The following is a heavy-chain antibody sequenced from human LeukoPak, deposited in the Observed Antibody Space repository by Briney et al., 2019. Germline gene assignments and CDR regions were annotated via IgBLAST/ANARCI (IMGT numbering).Heavy chain of an antibody. J-gene: IGHJ4*02. CDR3: ARDAPDSSSWEFDY. CDR2: ISYDGSNK. D-gene: IGHD6-13*01. CDR1: GFTFSSYG. Sequence: PGGSLRLSCAASGFTFSSYGMHWVRQAPGKGLEWVAVISYDGSNKYYADSVKGRFTISRDNSKNTLYLQMNSLRAEDTAAYYCARDAPDSSSWEFDYWGQGTLVTVSS. V-gene: IGHV3-30*03.